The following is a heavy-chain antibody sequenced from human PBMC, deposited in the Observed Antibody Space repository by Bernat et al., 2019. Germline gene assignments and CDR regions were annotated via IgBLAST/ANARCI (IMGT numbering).Heavy chain of an antibody. CDR1: GFTFSSYG. D-gene: IGHD1-7*01. V-gene: IGHV3-30*18. CDR3: AKDSWNYRISPETYYYYGMDV. Sequence: QVQLVESGGGVVQPGRSLRLSCAAPGFTFSSYGMHWVRQAPGKGLEWVAVISYDGSNKYYADSVKGRFTISRDNSKNTLYLQMNSLRAEDTAVYYCAKDSWNYRISPETYYYYGMDVWGQGTTVTVSS. CDR2: ISYDGSNK. J-gene: IGHJ6*02.